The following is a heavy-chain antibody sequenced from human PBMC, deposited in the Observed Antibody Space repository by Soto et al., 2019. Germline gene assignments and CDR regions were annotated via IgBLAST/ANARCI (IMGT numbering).Heavy chain of an antibody. D-gene: IGHD5-18*01. J-gene: IGHJ5*02. CDR1: GGSVNSGSHY. Sequence: SETLSLTCTVSGGSVNSGSHYWSWIRQSPGKGLEWIGYIYYSGNTNYNPSLKSRVIISVDTSKNLFSLKLTSVTAADTAVYYCARIPVDTSMIYWLDPWGQGTLVTVSS. CDR2: IYYSGNT. V-gene: IGHV4-61*01. CDR3: ARIPVDTSMIYWLDP.